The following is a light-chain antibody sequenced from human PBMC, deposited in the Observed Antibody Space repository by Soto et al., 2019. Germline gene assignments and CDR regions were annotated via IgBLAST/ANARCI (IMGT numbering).Light chain of an antibody. CDR3: QQANSFPLT. V-gene: IGKV1-12*01. Sequence: DIQMTQLPSSMSASVGDRVTITCRASQGISRWLAWYHQKPGKAPNLLIYSASTLYSGVPSRFSGSGSGTDFTRTISSLQPEAFGTYYCQQANSFPLTFGPGTKVDIK. J-gene: IGKJ3*01. CDR1: QGISRW. CDR2: SAS.